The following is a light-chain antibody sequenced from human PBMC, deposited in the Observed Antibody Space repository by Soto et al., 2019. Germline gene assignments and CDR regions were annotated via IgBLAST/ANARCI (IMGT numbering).Light chain of an antibody. J-gene: IGKJ1*01. CDR3: QQSYTTPRT. CDR2: AAS. V-gene: IGKV1-39*01. CDR1: QSISSY. Sequence: DIQMTQSPSSLSASVGDGVTITCRASQSISSYLNWYQQKPGKAPKLLIYAASSLQSGVPSRFSGSGSGTDFTLPISSLQTEDFATYYCQQSYTTPRTFGQGTRVEIK.